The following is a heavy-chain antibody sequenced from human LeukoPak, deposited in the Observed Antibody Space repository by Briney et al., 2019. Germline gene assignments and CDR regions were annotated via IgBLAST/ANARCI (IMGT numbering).Heavy chain of an antibody. CDR2: IKRDGSER. Sequence: GGSLRLSCAASGFIFSSYWMGWVRQAPGKGLEWVANIKRDGSERYYEDSVKGRFTISRDNAQNSLYLQMNSLRDEDTAVYYCARDKEAAVDYWSGYYPLWGQGTLVTVSS. D-gene: IGHD3-3*01. V-gene: IGHV3-7*01. CDR1: GFIFSSYW. J-gene: IGHJ4*02. CDR3: ARDKEAAVDYWSGYYPL.